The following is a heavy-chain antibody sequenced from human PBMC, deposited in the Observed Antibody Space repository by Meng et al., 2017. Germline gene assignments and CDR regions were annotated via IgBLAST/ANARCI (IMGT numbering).Heavy chain of an antibody. D-gene: IGHD3-22*01. CDR3: ARSDYYDSSGYYYWVDY. CDR2: IYYSGST. CDR1: GGSISSSSYY. J-gene: IGHJ4*02. Sequence: SETLSLTCTVSGGSISSSSYYWGWIRQPPGKGLEWIGSIYYSGSTYYNPSLKSRVTISVDTSKNQFSLKLSSVTAADTAVYYCARSDYYDSSGYYYWVDYWGQGTLVTVSS. V-gene: IGHV4-39*07.